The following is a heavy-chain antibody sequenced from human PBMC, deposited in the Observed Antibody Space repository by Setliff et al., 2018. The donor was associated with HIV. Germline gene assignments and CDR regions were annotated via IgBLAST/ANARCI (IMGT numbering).Heavy chain of an antibody. CDR3: ARFGFGELPYYYGMDV. V-gene: IGHV5-51*01. D-gene: IGHD3-10*01. J-gene: IGHJ6*02. Sequence: PGESLKISCKGSGYTFTGYWIGWVRQMPGKGLEWMGIIYPGDSDTRYSPSFQGQVTISADKSISTAYLQWSSLKASDTAMYYRARFGFGELPYYYGMDVWGQGTTVTVSS. CDR2: IYPGDSDT. CDR1: GYTFTGYW.